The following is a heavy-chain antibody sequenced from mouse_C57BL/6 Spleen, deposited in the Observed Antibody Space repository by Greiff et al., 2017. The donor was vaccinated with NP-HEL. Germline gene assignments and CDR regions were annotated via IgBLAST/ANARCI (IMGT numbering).Heavy chain of an antibody. CDR2: INYDGSST. V-gene: IGHV5-16*01. D-gene: IGHD1-1*01. CDR3: ARDYYGSPWYFDV. CDR1: GFTFSDYY. Sequence: EVHLVESEGGLVQPGSSMKLSCTASGFTFSDYYMAWVRQVPEKGLEWVANINYDGSSTYYLDSLKSRFIISRDNAKNILYLQMSRLKSEDTATYYCARDYYGSPWYFDVWGTGTTVTVSS. J-gene: IGHJ1*03.